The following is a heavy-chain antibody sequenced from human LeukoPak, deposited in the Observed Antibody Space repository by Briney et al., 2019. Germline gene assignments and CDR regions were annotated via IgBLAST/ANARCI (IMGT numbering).Heavy chain of an antibody. CDR2: IYTSGST. V-gene: IGHV4-4*07. CDR1: GGSINTYY. Sequence: KPSETLSLTCTVSGGSINTYYWSWIRQPPGKGLEWIGRIYTSGSTNYNPSLKSRVTMSVDTSKNQFSLKLSSVTAADTAVYYCARADFSCSGGSCYYFDYWGQGTLVTVSS. CDR3: ARADFSCSGGSCYYFDY. D-gene: IGHD2-15*01. J-gene: IGHJ4*02.